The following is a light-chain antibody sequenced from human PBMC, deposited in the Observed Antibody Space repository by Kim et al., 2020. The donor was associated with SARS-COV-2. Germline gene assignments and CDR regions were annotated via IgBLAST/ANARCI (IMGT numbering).Light chain of an antibody. CDR1: LSNIATNT. V-gene: IGLV1-44*01. Sequence: GHRVTISCSGSLSNIATNTVNWYQQLPGTAPKLLIYTSNQRPSGVPDRFSGSKSGTSASLAISGLQSEDEGDYYCGAWDDTLKGYVFGTGTKVTVL. J-gene: IGLJ1*01. CDR3: GAWDDTLKGYV. CDR2: TSN.